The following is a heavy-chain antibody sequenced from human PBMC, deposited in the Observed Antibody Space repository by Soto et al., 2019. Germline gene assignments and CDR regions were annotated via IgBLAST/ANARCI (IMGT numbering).Heavy chain of an antibody. D-gene: IGHD2-21*02. V-gene: IGHV1-46*01. CDR2: IKPSGGST. J-gene: IGHJ4*02. CDR1: GYTFTSYY. Sequence: ASVKVSCKASGYTFTSYYMHWVRQAPGHGREWMGIIKPSGGSTSYAQKFQGRVTMTRDTSTSTVYMELSSLRSEDTAVYYCARDVTPDGGDDSFDYWGQGTLVIVSS. CDR3: ARDVTPDGGDDSFDY.